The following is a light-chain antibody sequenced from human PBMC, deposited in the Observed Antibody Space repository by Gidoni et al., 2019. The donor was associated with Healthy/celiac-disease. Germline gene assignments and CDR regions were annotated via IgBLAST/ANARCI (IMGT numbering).Light chain of an antibody. Sequence: QSVLTQPPSVSGAPGQRVTISCTGSSSNIGAGYDVHWYQHLPGTAPKLLVHGNSNRPSGVPDLFSGSKSGTSASLAITGLQAEDEADYYCQSYDSSLSGFYVFGTGTKVTVL. CDR2: GNS. V-gene: IGLV1-40*01. J-gene: IGLJ1*01. CDR1: SSNIGAGYD. CDR3: QSYDSSLSGFYV.